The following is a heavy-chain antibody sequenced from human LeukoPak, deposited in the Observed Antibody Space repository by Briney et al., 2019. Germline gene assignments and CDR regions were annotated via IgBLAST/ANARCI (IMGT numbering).Heavy chain of an antibody. D-gene: IGHD3-22*01. CDR3: ARESSSTYYLDAFDM. CDR2: IYIGGST. V-gene: IGHV4-4*07. J-gene: IGHJ3*02. CDR1: GGFINSYY. Sequence: SETLSLTCTVSGGFINSYYWSWIRQPAGKGLEWIGRIYIGGSTNYNPSLKSRVTISVDTSKNQFPLKLTSVTAADTAVYYCARESSSTYYLDAFDMWGQGTMVTVSS.